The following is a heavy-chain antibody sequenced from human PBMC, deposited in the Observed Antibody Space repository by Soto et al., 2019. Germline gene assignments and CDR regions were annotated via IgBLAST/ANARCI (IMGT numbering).Heavy chain of an antibody. V-gene: IGHV1-18*01. J-gene: IGHJ6*02. Sequence: QVQLEQSAPAVKKPGASVKVSCKASGYTFTTYGISWVRQAPGEGLEWLGWINTHNGNTNYAQNLQGRVFMTAGTSTNTAYMELRSLRSDDTAIYFCTREGSAPYYYYAMDAWGQGTTVTVSS. D-gene: IGHD3-10*01. CDR3: TREGSAPYYYYAMDA. CDR2: INTHNGNT. CDR1: GYTFTTYG.